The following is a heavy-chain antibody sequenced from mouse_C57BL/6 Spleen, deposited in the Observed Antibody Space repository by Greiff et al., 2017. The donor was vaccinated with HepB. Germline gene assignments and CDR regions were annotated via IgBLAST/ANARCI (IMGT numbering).Heavy chain of an antibody. CDR3: ENYYGSDWYFDV. D-gene: IGHD1-1*01. J-gene: IGHJ1*03. CDR2: ISGGGGNT. V-gene: IGHV5-9*01. CDR1: GFTFSSYT. Sequence: EVQRVESGGGLVKPGGSLKLSCAASGFTFSSYTMSWVRQTPEKRLEWVATISGGGGNTYYPDSVKGRFTISRDNAKNTLYLQMSSLRSEDTALYYCENYYGSDWYFDVWGTGTTVTVSS.